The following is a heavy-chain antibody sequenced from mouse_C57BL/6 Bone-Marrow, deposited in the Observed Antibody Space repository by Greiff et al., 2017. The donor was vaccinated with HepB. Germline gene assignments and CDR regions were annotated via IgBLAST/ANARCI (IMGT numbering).Heavy chain of an antibody. CDR2: IYPRSGNT. Sequence: VKLMESGAELARPGASVKLSCKASGYTFTSYGISWVKQRTGQGLEWIGKIYPRSGNTYYNEKFKGKATMTADKSSSTAYMELRSLTSEDSAVYFCARRTGTDFDVWGTGTTVTVSS. D-gene: IGHD4-1*01. CDR1: GYTFTSYG. J-gene: IGHJ1*03. CDR3: ARRTGTDFDV. V-gene: IGHV1-81*01.